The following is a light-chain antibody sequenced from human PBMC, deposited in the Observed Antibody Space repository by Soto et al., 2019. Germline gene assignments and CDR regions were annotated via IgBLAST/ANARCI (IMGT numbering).Light chain of an antibody. Sequence: IVLTQSPATLSVSPGERATLSCRASQSVSSLLAWYQQKPRQAPRLLIYAASARAIGIPDRFSGSGSGTDFTLTISRLEPEDFAVYYCQQYGNSPRTFGQGTKVDIK. CDR1: QSVSSL. V-gene: IGKV3-20*01. J-gene: IGKJ1*01. CDR3: QQYGNSPRT. CDR2: AAS.